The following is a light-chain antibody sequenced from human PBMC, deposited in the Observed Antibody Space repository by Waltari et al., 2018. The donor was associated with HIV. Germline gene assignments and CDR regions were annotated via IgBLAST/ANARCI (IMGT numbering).Light chain of an antibody. V-gene: IGKV1-39*01. Sequence: DIQMTQSPSSLSASVGDRVTITCRASQSISSYLNWYQQKPGKAPKLLIYAASSLQSGVPSRFSGSGSGTDFTLTISSLQPEDFATYYCQQSYSTLPYTFGQGT. CDR1: QSISSY. CDR2: AAS. J-gene: IGKJ2*01. CDR3: QQSYSTLPYT.